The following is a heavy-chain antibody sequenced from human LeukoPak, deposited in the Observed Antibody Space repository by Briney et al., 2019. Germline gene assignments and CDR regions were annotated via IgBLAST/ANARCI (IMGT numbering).Heavy chain of an antibody. CDR1: GFTVSSNY. D-gene: IGHD1-26*01. J-gene: IGHJ2*01. Sequence: GGSLRLSCAASGFTVSSNYMSWVRQAPGKGLEWVSVIYSGGSTYYADSVKGRFTISRDSSKNTLFLHMNTPRAEDTAIYYCAKDRTVGASYWYFDLWGRGTLVTVSS. CDR3: AKDRTVGASYWYFDL. CDR2: IYSGGST. V-gene: IGHV3-53*01.